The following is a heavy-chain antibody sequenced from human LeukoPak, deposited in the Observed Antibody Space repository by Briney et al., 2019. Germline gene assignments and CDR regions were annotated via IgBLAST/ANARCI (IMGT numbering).Heavy chain of an antibody. V-gene: IGHV3-23*01. Sequence: GGSLRLSCAASGFTFSSYAMSWVRQAPGKGLEWVSDISGSGGSTCYADSVKGRFTISRDNSKNMLNLQMNSLRLEDTAVYFCAKKRWTYHDAIDSWGHGTMVIVSS. CDR1: GFTFSSYA. J-gene: IGHJ3*02. D-gene: IGHD5-24*01. CDR2: ISGSGGST. CDR3: AKKRWTYHDAIDS.